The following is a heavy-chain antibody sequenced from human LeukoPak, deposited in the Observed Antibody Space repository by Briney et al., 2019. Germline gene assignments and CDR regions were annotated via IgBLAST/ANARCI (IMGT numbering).Heavy chain of an antibody. CDR3: AREVEYSGSYFFDF. J-gene: IGHJ4*02. CDR2: MSYDGSNK. V-gene: IGHV3-30*03. CDR1: GFTFSSYG. D-gene: IGHD1-26*01. Sequence: PGGSLRLSCAASGFTFSSYGMHWVRQAPGKGLEWVAVMSYDGSNKYYADSVKGRFTISRDYAKNSLYLQMNSLRAEDTAVYYCAREVEYSGSYFFDFWGQGTLVTVSS.